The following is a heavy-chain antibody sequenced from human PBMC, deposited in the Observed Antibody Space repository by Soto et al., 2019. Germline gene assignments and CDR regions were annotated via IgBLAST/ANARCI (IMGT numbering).Heavy chain of an antibody. CDR1: GYTFTSYY. Sequence: QVQLVQSGAEVKKPGASVKVSCKASGYTFTSYYMHWVRQAPGQGLEWMGIINPSGGSTSYAQKFQGRVKMTRDTSTNTVYMELSSLRSEDTAVYYCARAQVGWYDYWGQGTLVTVSS. CDR3: ARAQVGWYDY. CDR2: INPSGGST. J-gene: IGHJ4*02. D-gene: IGHD6-13*01. V-gene: IGHV1-46*01.